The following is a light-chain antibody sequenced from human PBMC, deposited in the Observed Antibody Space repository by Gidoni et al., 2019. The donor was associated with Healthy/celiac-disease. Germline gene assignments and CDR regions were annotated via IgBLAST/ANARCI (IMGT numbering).Light chain of an antibody. CDR1: QSISSY. J-gene: IGKJ2*01. CDR2: AAS. Sequence: DIQMTQSPSSLSASVGDRVTITCRASQSISSYLNWYQQKPGKAPKLLIYAASSLQSGVPSRFSGSGSWTDFTLTISSLQPEDFATYYFQQSYSTPDTFGQGTKLEIK. CDR3: QQSYSTPDT. V-gene: IGKV1-39*01.